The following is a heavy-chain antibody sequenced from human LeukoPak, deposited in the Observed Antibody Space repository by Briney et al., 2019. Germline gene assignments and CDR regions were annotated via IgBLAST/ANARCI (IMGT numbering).Heavy chain of an antibody. J-gene: IGHJ4*02. D-gene: IGHD3-22*01. CDR2: ISAYNGNT. CDR1: GYTFTSYG. Sequence: GASVKVSCKASGYTFTSYGISWVRQAPGQGLEWMGWISAYNGNTNYAQKVQGRVTMTTDTSTSTAYMELRSLRSDDTAVYYCARDGHRRYYYESSDYRFDYWGQGTLVTVSS. V-gene: IGHV1-18*01. CDR3: ARDGHRRYYYESSDYRFDY.